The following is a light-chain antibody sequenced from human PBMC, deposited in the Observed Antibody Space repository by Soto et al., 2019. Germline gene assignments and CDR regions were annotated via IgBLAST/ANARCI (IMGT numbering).Light chain of an antibody. V-gene: IGLV2-23*02. CDR1: SSDVGSYNL. Sequence: QSALTQPASVSGSPGQSITISCAGTSSDVGSYNLVSWYQQHPGKAPKLMIYEVSERPSGVSNRFSGSNAGNTASLTISGLQAEDEADYYCCSYAGSSPWVFGGGTKLTVL. CDR3: CSYAGSSPWV. CDR2: EVS. J-gene: IGLJ3*02.